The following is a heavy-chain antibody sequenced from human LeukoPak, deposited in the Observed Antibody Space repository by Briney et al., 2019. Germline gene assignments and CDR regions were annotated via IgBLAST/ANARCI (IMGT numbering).Heavy chain of an antibody. D-gene: IGHD2-21*02. CDR2: INPISGGT. CDR1: RYTFTDYY. CDR3: AGGGRAGDARVTAGGGHDY. J-gene: IGHJ4*02. V-gene: IGHV1-2*04. Sequence: ASVKVSCKASRYTFTDYYLHWVRQAPGQGLEWMGWINPISGGTNYAQKFQGWVTMTRDTSISTAYMEVSRLTSDDTAVYYGAGGGRAGDARVTAGGGHDYWGQGTLVIVSS.